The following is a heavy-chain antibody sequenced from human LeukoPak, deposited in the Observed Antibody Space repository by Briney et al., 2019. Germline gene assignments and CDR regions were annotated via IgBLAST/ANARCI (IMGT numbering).Heavy chain of an antibody. CDR3: ARDSGCHYDVFDV. D-gene: IGHD3-22*01. CDR2: ISSSSSYI. CDR1: GFTFSSYS. V-gene: IGHV3-21*01. J-gene: IGHJ3*01. Sequence: PGGSLRLSCAASGFTFSSYSMNWVRQAPGKGLEWVSSISSSSSYIYYADSVKGRFTISRDNAKNSLYLQMNSLRAEDTAVYYCARDSGCHYDVFDVWGQGTKVTVSS.